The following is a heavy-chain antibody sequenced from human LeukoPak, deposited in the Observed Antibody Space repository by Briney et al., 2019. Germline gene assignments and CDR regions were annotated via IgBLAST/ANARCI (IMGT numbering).Heavy chain of an antibody. CDR1: GFTFSSYA. J-gene: IGHJ4*02. D-gene: IGHD6-19*01. Sequence: GGSLRLSCAASGFTFSSYAMSWVRQAPGKGLEWVSAISGSGGSTYYADSVKGRFTTSRDNSKNTLYLQMNSLRAEDTAVYYCAKSNGYSSGWPDYWGQGTLVTASS. CDR3: AKSNGYSSGWPDY. V-gene: IGHV3-23*01. CDR2: ISGSGGST.